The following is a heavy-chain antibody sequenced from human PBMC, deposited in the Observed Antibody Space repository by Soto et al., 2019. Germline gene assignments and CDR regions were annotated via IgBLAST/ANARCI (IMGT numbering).Heavy chain of an antibody. V-gene: IGHV4-59*08. Sequence: SATLSLTCTVSGYPISSSYWSWIRQPPGKGLEWIGYVYHSGSTNRNPSLKSRLTISVDTSKNQFSLKLNSVTAADTAVYYCARGYDWFDRWGQGTLVTVS. CDR3: ARGYDWFDR. CDR2: VYHSGST. J-gene: IGHJ5*02. D-gene: IGHD5-18*01. CDR1: GYPISSSY.